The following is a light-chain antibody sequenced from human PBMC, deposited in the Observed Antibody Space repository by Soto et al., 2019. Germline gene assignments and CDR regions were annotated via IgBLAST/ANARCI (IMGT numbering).Light chain of an antibody. V-gene: IGLV2-8*01. CDR1: SSDVGAYKY. CDR2: EVT. J-gene: IGLJ2*01. Sequence: QSALTQPPSASGSPGQSVTISCTGTSSDVGAYKYVSWYQQHPGKAPKLMIYEVTKRPSGVPGRFSGSKSGNTASLTVSGLQAEDEADYYCSSYAGNNNLVVFGGGTKVTVL. CDR3: SSYAGNNNLVV.